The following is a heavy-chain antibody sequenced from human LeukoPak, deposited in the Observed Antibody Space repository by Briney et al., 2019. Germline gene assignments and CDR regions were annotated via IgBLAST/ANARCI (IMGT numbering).Heavy chain of an antibody. CDR1: GGSFSGYY. J-gene: IGHJ6*02. D-gene: IGHD6-6*01. CDR3: ARGFGSSSHYYYYGMDV. CDR2: INHSGST. V-gene: IGHV4-34*01. Sequence: PSETLSLTCAVYGGSFSGYYWSWIRQPPGKGLEWIGEINHSGSTNYNPSLKSRVTISVDTSKNQFSLKPSSVTAADTAVYYCARGFGSSSHYYYYGMDVWGQGTTVTVSS.